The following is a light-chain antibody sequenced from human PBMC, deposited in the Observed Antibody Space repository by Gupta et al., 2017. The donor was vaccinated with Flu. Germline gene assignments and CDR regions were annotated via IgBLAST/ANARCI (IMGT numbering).Light chain of an antibody. Sequence: QSVLTQPPSASGTPGQMVTISCSGSSSNIGSNTVNWYQKLPGTAPKVLIYGNNERPSGVPDRFSGSKSGTSASLAISGLQSEDEADYYCAVWDDSLNGKWVFGGGTRLTVL. CDR1: SSNIGSNT. V-gene: IGLV1-44*01. J-gene: IGLJ3*02. CDR3: AVWDDSLNGKWV. CDR2: GNN.